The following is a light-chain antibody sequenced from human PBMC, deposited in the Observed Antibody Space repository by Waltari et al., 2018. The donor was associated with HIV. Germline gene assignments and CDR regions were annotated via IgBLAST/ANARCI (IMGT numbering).Light chain of an antibody. Sequence: DIEMTQSPSTLSVSVGDTVTITCRTSENIGNWLAWYQMKPGKAPDLLIYRASTLKSGGPSRFSGRGAGTEFALTVRGLQPDDFGTFFCQQYNVYPWTFGQGTRVDLK. V-gene: IGKV1-5*03. CDR2: RAS. CDR1: ENIGNW. J-gene: IGKJ1*01. CDR3: QQYNVYPWT.